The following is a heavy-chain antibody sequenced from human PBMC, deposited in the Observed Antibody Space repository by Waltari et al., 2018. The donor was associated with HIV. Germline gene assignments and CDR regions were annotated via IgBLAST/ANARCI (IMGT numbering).Heavy chain of an antibody. Sequence: QVQLVQSGAEVKQPGASVKVSCKASGYIFNNYDINWVRQATGQGLEWMGWTNPNSRKTGYAQKFQGRGTMTRDTSRTTAYMELSSLKSEDTAVYYCARAVNAVGAPHWFAPWGQGTLVTVSS. V-gene: IGHV1-8*01. J-gene: IGHJ5*02. CDR1: GYIFNNYD. D-gene: IGHD1-26*01. CDR3: ARAVNAVGAPHWFAP. CDR2: TNPNSRKT.